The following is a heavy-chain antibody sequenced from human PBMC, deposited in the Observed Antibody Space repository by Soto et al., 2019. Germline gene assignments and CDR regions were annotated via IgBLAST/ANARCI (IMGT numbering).Heavy chain of an antibody. Sequence: GESLQITCKGSGYNFTSYWIGCVRQMPGKGLEWIGIIYPGDSDTRYSPSFQGQVTISAEKSISTAYLQWSSLKASDTAMYYCATRDWASSSSHYFEYCDRETLV. CDR1: GYNFTSYW. J-gene: IGHJ4*01. CDR2: IYPGDSDT. D-gene: IGHD6-6*01. V-gene: IGHV5-51*01. CDR3: ATRDWASSSSHYFEY.